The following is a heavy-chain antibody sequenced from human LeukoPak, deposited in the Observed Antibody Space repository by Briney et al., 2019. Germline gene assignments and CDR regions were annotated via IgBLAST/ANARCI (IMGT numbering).Heavy chain of an antibody. D-gene: IGHD3-3*01. J-gene: IGHJ6*02. CDR1: GGSISSGDYY. CDR2: IYYSGST. Sequence: ASETLSLTCTVSGGSISSGDYYWSWLRQPPGKGLEWIGYIYYSGSTYYNPSLKSRVTISVDTSKNQFSLKLSSVTAADTAVYYSARVKGYYDFWSGQNYGMDVWGQGTTVTVSS. CDR3: ARVKGYYDFWSGQNYGMDV. V-gene: IGHV4-30-4*01.